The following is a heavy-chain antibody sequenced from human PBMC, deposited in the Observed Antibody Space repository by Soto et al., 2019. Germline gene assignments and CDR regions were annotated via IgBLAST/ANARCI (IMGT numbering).Heavy chain of an antibody. Sequence: GASVKVSCKASGGTFSSHAINWVRQAPGQGLEWMGGIIPIFHTPNYAQKFRGRVTITADTSTSTAYMELNSLGSEDTAVYYCARDPYSSTWGAECFHHWGQGTLVTVSS. CDR1: GGTFSSHA. J-gene: IGHJ1*01. CDR3: ARDPYSSTWGAECFHH. CDR2: IIPIFHTP. D-gene: IGHD6-13*01. V-gene: IGHV1-69*06.